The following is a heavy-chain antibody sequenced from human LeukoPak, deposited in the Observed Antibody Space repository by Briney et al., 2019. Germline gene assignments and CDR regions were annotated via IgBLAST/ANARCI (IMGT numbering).Heavy chain of an antibody. J-gene: IGHJ4*02. CDR2: IYYSGST. D-gene: IGHD5-24*01. Sequence: PETLSLTCTISGGSISSYDWSWIRQPPGKGLEWIGSIYYSGSTYYNPSLKSRVTISVDTSKNQFSLKLSSVTAADTAVYYCARHRSGWLQSSFDYWGQGTLVTVSS. CDR1: GGSISSYD. V-gene: IGHV4-39*01. CDR3: ARHRSGWLQSSFDY.